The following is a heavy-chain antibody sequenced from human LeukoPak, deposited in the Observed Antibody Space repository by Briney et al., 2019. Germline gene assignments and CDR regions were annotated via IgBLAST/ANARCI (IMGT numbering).Heavy chain of an antibody. CDR2: ISSSSPI. D-gene: IGHD2-21*02. CDR3: ARVLPMVVTGTTWHLDL. CDR1: GFTFSSYS. J-gene: IGHJ2*01. Sequence: GGSLRLSCPASGFTFSSYSMNWVRQPPGKGLEWISYISSSSPIYYADSVKGRFTISRDNAKNSLYLQMNSLRAEDTAVYYCARVLPMVVTGTTWHLDLWGRGTLVTVSS. V-gene: IGHV3-48*01.